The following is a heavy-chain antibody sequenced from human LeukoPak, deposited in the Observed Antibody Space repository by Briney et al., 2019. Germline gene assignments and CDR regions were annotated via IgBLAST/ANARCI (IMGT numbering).Heavy chain of an antibody. Sequence: PSETLSLTCAVSAGSVSGHCWSWIRQSPGKGLGWIGYICNSASANYNPSLESRVVMSIDMSENHFSLNVNSVTTADTAVYYCARGGAPRSPGLDYWGQGILVTVSS. J-gene: IGHJ4*02. D-gene: IGHD3-10*01. CDR1: AGSVSGHC. V-gene: IGHV4-59*02. CDR2: ICNSASA. CDR3: ARGGAPRSPGLDY.